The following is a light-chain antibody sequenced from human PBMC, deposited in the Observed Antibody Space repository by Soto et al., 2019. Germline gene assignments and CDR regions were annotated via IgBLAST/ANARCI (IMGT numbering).Light chain of an antibody. CDR3: SSFTRSSTWL. CDR2: ANN. Sequence: QSVLTQPPSASGTPGQRVTISCSGSNSNVGNNTVNWYQQFPGTSPRLLIEANNQRASGVPDRFSGSKSGNTASLTISGLQAEDEADYYCSSFTRSSTWLFGGGTKVTVL. V-gene: IGLV1-44*01. J-gene: IGLJ3*02. CDR1: NSNVGNNT.